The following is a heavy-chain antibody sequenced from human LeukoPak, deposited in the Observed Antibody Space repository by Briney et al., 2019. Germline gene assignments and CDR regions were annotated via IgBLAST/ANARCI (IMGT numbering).Heavy chain of an antibody. V-gene: IGHV1-18*01. Sequence: ASVKVSCKASGYTFTSYGISWVRQAPGQGLEWMGWINTYNDNTNYAQKLQGRVTMTTDTSTSTAYMELRSLRSDDTAVYYCARAHGYGDAGLPRDWGQGTLVTVSS. CDR2: INTYNDNT. CDR3: ARAHGYGDAGLPRD. J-gene: IGHJ4*02. D-gene: IGHD4-17*01. CDR1: GYTFTSYG.